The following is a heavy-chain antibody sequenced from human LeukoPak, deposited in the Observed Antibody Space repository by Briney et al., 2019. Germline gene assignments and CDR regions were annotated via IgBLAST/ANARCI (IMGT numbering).Heavy chain of an antibody. J-gene: IGHJ3*02. CDR2: ISYIGST. CDR3: ARDLVTVTKGFDI. Sequence: SETLSLTCAVSDDSFSSYYWTWIRQPPGKGLEWIGYISYIGSTNYNPSLKSRVTISIDTSKNQFSLKLTSVTAADTAVYYCARDLVTVTKGFDIWGQGTMVSVSS. D-gene: IGHD4-17*01. CDR1: DDSFSSYY. V-gene: IGHV4-59*01.